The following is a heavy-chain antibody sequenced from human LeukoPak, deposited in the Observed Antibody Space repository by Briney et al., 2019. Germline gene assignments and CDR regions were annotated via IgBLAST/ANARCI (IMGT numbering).Heavy chain of an antibody. CDR1: GGSILDSTYY. Sequence: SDTLSLTCTVSGGSILDSTYYWAWLRHPPGKRLEWIATIFYTGNAHYNPSLKSRVTMSVDTVKNQFSLNLNSVTAADTAVYYCARQSSGYYYGWFDPWGQGTLVTVSS. CDR3: ARQSSGYYYGWFDP. CDR2: IFYTGNA. V-gene: IGHV4-39*01. J-gene: IGHJ5*02. D-gene: IGHD3-22*01.